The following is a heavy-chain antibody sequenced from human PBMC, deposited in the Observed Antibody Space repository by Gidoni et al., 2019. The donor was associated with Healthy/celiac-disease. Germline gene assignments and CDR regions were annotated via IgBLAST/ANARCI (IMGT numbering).Heavy chain of an antibody. J-gene: IGHJ3*02. CDR2: MSSSSSTI. D-gene: IGHD3-3*01. CDR1: GFPFSSYR. Sequence: EVQLVESGGGLVQPGGSLSLSCAASGFPFSSYRLNWVRQAPGKGLEWVSYMSSSSSTIYYADSVKGRFTISRDNAKNSLYLQMNSLRAEDTAVYYCARDYYDFWSGYYGADAFDIWGQGTMVTVSS. V-gene: IGHV3-48*04. CDR3: ARDYYDFWSGYYGADAFDI.